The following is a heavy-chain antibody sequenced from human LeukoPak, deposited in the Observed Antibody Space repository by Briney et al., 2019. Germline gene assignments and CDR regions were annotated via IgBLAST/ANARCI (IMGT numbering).Heavy chain of an antibody. D-gene: IGHD5-18*01. Sequence: ASVKVSCKASGYTFTSYGISWVRQAPGQGLEWMGWISAYNGNTNYAQKLQGRVTMTTDTSTSTAYMELRSLRSDDTAVYYCATLIGGYSYGYYYYYYMDVWGKGTTVTVSS. CDR1: GYTFTSYG. CDR2: ISAYNGNT. J-gene: IGHJ6*03. V-gene: IGHV1-18*01. CDR3: ATLIGGYSYGYYYYYYMDV.